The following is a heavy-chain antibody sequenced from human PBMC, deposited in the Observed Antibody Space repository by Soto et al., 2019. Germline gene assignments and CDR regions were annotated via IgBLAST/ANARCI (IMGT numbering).Heavy chain of an antibody. V-gene: IGHV3-30-3*01. D-gene: IGHD1-26*01. CDR3: ARDMVGATTLLFDY. Sequence: GGSLRLSCAASGFTFSSYAMHWVRQAPGKGLEWVAVISYDGSNKYYADSVKGRSTISRDNSKNTLYLQMNSLRAEDTAVYYCARDMVGATTLLFDYWGQGTLVTVSS. CDR1: GFTFSSYA. J-gene: IGHJ4*02. CDR2: ISYDGSNK.